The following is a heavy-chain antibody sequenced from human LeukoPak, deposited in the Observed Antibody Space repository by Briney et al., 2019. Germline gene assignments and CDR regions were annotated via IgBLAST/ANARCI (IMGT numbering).Heavy chain of an antibody. V-gene: IGHV3-30*03. J-gene: IGHJ4*02. CDR3: TRGTVRSSFDY. D-gene: IGHD3-3*01. Sequence: PGRSLRLSCAASGFTFNSYGMHWVRQAPGKGLEWVAVISYDGRNKYYADSVKGRFTISRDNSKNTLYLQMNSLRVEDTAVYYCTRGTVRSSFDYWGQGTLVTVSS. CDR1: GFTFNSYG. CDR2: ISYDGRNK.